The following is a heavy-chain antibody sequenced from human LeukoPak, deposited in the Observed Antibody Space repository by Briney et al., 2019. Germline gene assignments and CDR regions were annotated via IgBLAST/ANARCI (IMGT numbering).Heavy chain of an antibody. D-gene: IGHD6-19*01. Sequence: ASVNVSCKASGYTFTGYYIHWVRQAPGQGLEWMGRINPNSGGTNYAQKFQGRVTMTRGTSISTAYMELSRLRSDDTAVYYCAREGRQAASGWYSWFDPWGQGTLVTVSS. CDR1: GYTFTGYY. CDR3: AREGRQAASGWYSWFDP. J-gene: IGHJ5*02. V-gene: IGHV1-2*06. CDR2: INPNSGGT.